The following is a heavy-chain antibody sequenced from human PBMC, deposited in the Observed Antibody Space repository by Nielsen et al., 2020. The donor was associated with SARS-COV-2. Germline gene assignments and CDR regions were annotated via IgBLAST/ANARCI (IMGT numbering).Heavy chain of an antibody. CDR3: ARGPLRYGMDV. CDR1: GYTFTSYG. Sequence: ASVKVSCKASGYTFTSYGISWVRQAPGQGLEWMGRINPNSGGTNYAQKFQGWVTMTRDTSISTAYMELSRLRSDDTAVYYCARGPLRYGMDVWGQGTTVTVSS. V-gene: IGHV1-2*04. CDR2: INPNSGGT. J-gene: IGHJ6*02.